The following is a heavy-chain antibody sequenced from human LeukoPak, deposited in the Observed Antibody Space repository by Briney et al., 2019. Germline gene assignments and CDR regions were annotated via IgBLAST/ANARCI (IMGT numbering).Heavy chain of an antibody. CDR3: ARGATATIDY. J-gene: IGHJ4*02. CDR2: IYYSGST. Sequence: SETLSLTCTVSGGSISSYYWSWIRQPAGKGLEWIGYIYYSGSTNYNPSLKSRVTISVDTSKNQFSLKLSSVTAADTAVYYCARGATATIDYWGQGTLVTVSS. D-gene: IGHD6-25*01. CDR1: GGSISSYY. V-gene: IGHV4-59*01.